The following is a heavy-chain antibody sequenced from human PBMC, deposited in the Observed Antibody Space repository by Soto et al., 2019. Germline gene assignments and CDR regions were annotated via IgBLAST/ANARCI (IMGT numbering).Heavy chain of an antibody. CDR2: IIPIFGPA. CDR3: ATGSFTSTGGRIGYHYNAMDV. CDR1: GGTFSSHS. J-gene: IGHJ6*02. D-gene: IGHD1-1*01. V-gene: IGHV1-69*13. Sequence: SVKVSCKFSGGTFSSHSINWARQAPGQGLEWMGGIIPIFGPANFAKKFQGRVTITADESTTTAYMELSSLTSEDTAVYYCATGSFTSTGGRIGYHYNAMDVWGQGTTVTVSS.